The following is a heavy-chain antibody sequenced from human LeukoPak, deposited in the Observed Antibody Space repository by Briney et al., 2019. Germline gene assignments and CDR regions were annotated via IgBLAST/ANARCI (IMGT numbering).Heavy chain of an antibody. CDR1: GFTFSSYS. Sequence: GGSLRLSCAASGFTFSSYSMNWVRQAPGKGLEWVSYISSSSSTIYYADSVKGRFTTSRDNAKNSLYLQMNNLRDEDTAVYYCARGGSSCFDSWGQGTLVTVSS. V-gene: IGHV3-48*02. D-gene: IGHD6-13*01. CDR2: ISSSSSTI. CDR3: ARGGSSCFDS. J-gene: IGHJ4*02.